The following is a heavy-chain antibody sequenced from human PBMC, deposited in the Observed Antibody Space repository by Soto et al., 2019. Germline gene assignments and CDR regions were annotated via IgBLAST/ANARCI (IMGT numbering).Heavy chain of an antibody. V-gene: IGHV5-51*01. D-gene: IGHD6-19*01. CDR3: ARRGTYSSGWDY. Sequence: GESLKISWKGSGYIFSRYWIGWVRQMRGKGLEGMGMTQGGEANTRYSASFEGQVTISTDTSITTAYLQWSSLKASDTAMYYCARRGTYSSGWDYWGQGTLVTVSS. CDR2: TQGGEANT. CDR1: GYIFSRYW. J-gene: IGHJ4*02.